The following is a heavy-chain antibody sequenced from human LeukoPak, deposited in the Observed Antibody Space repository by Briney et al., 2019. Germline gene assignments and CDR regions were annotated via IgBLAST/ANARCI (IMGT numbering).Heavy chain of an antibody. D-gene: IGHD3-10*01. CDR2: INPSGGPT. Sequence: GASVKVSCKASGYSFTTYYMHWVRQAPGQGFEWMGLINPSGGPTSYAQKFQGGVTLTRDTSTSTVYMELSSLRSEDTAVYYCAREDSGPFDYWGQGTLVTVSS. J-gene: IGHJ4*02. V-gene: IGHV1-46*01. CDR3: AREDSGPFDY. CDR1: GYSFTTYY.